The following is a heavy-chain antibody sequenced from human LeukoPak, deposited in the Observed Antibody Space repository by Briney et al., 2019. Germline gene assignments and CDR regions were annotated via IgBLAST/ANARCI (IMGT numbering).Heavy chain of an antibody. CDR3: AKGYCSSTSCPFDP. CDR1: GFTFDDYA. D-gene: IGHD2-2*01. J-gene: IGHJ5*02. Sequence: GGSLRLSCAASGFTFDDYAMHWVRQAPGKGLEWVSGISWNSGSIGYADSVKGRFTISRDNAKNSLYLQMNSLRAEDTALYYCAKGYCSSTSCPFDPWGQGTLVTVSS. CDR2: ISWNSGSI. V-gene: IGHV3-9*01.